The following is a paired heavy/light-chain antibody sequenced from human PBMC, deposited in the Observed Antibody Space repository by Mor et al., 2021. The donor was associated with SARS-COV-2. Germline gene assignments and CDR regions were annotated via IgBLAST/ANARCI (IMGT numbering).Heavy chain of an antibody. CDR2: SYYGGST. Sequence: QVQLQESGPGLVKPSQTLSLTCTVSGGSVSSGDYYWSWIRQPPGRGLEWIGHSYYGGSTHYNPSLESRVTISVDTSKNQFSLKLSSLTAADTAVYYCARLTTVTGSYFDSWGQGTLVTVSS. CDR1: GGSVSSGDYY. CDR3: ARLTTVTGSYFDS. V-gene: IGHV4-30-4*01. D-gene: IGHD4-17*01. J-gene: IGHJ4*02.
Light chain of an antibody. CDR1: SSNIGAGYD. V-gene: IGLV1-40*01. J-gene: IGLJ3*02. Sequence: QSVLTQPPSVSGAPGQRVTISCTGSSSNIGAGYDVHWYQQLPETAPKLLIYVNSNRPSGVPDRFSGSKSGASASLAITGLQAEDEADYYCQSYDSSLSGLWVFGGGTKLTVL. CDR3: QSYDSSLSGLWV. CDR2: VNS.